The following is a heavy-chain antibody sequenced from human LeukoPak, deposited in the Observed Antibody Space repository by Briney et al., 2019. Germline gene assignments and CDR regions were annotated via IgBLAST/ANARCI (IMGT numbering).Heavy chain of an antibody. CDR3: ARGHYDVLAASYKWTPDY. J-gene: IGHJ4*02. CDR2: ITSGGDYI. V-gene: IGHV3-21*01. D-gene: IGHD3-9*01. CDR1: GFTFNTFN. Sequence: GGSLRLSCAASGFTFNTFNMNWVRQAPGKGLEWVSSITSGGDYIYYADSVKGRFTTSRDNAKNSLSLQLNGLRVEDTAVYYCARGHYDVLAASYKWTPDYWGQGTLVTVSS.